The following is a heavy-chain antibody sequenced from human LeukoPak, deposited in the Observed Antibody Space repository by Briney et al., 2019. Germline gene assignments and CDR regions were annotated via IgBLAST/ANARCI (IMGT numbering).Heavy chain of an antibody. CDR2: ISYDGSNR. V-gene: IGHV3-30*04. J-gene: IGHJ4*02. Sequence: GGSPRLSCAASKFTFSNYAMHWVRQAPSKGLEWVALISYDGSNRFYADSVKGRFTISRDNSKNTLPLQMYSLRREDTALYYCARDGGYYGDWYRGLDYWGRGTLVTVSS. CDR1: KFTFSNYA. D-gene: IGHD2-21*02. CDR3: ARDGGYYGDWYRGLDY.